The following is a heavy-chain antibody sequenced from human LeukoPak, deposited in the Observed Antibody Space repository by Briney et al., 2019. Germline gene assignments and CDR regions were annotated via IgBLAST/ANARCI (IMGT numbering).Heavy chain of an antibody. D-gene: IGHD3-9*01. V-gene: IGHV1-24*01. CDR3: AKGRRYDILTGYYGGWFDP. CDR1: GYTLTELS. Sequence: GASVKVSCKASGYTLTELSMHWVRQAPGKGLEWMGGFDPEDGETIYAQKFQGRVTMTEDTSTDTAYMELSSLRSEDTAVYYCAKGRRYDILTGYYGGWFDPWGQGTLVTVSS. CDR2: FDPEDGET. J-gene: IGHJ5*02.